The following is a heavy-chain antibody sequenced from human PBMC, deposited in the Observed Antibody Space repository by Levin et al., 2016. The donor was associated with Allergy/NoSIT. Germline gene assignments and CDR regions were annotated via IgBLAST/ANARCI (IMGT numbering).Heavy chain of an antibody. V-gene: IGHV1-69*10. J-gene: IGHJ6*04. CDR3: ARDAGEQQLLFTKMDV. D-gene: IGHD6-13*01. Sequence: WVRQAPGQGLEWMGGIIPILGIANYAQKFQGRVTITADKSTSTAYMELSSLRSEDTAVYYCARDAGEQQLLFTKMDVWGKGTTVTVSS. CDR2: IIPILGIA.